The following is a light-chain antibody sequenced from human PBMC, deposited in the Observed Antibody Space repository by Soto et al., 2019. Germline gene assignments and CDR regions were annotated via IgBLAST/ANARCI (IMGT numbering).Light chain of an antibody. CDR1: NIGSKS. CDR2: YDS. CDR3: PVWDSSSDHPL. Sequence: SYELTQPPSVSVAPGKTARITCGGNNIGSKSVHWYQQKPGQAPVLVIYYDSDRPSGIPERFSGSNSGNTATLTISRVEAGDEADYYCPVWDSSSDHPLFGGGTKVTVL. V-gene: IGLV3-21*04. J-gene: IGLJ2*01.